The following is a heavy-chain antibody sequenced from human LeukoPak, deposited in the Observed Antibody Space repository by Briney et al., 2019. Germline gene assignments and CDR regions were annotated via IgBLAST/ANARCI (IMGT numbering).Heavy chain of an antibody. D-gene: IGHD6-19*01. V-gene: IGHV1-69*06. Sequence: ASVKVSCKASGGTFSSYAISWVRQAPGQGLEWMGGIIPIFGTANYAQKFQGRVTITADKSTSTAYMELSSLRSEDTAVYYCAREVAVADTNPGVGFWAFDIWGQGTMVTVSS. CDR2: IIPIFGTA. CDR3: AREVAVADTNPGVGFWAFDI. CDR1: GGTFSSYA. J-gene: IGHJ3*02.